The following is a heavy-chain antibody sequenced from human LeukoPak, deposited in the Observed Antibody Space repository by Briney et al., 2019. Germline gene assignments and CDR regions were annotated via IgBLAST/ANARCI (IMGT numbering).Heavy chain of an antibody. V-gene: IGHV3-21*01. CDR2: ISSSSSYI. D-gene: IGHD6-13*01. CDR3: ARGYSSLSY. Sequence: EWVSSISSSSSYIYYADSVKGRFTISRDNAKNSLYLQMNSLRAEDTAVYYCARGYSSLSYWGQGTLVTVPS. J-gene: IGHJ4*02.